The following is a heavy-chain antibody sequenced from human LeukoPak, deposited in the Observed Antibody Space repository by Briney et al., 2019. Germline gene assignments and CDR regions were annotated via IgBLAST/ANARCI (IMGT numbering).Heavy chain of an antibody. V-gene: IGHV4-59*01. Sequence: SETLSLTCTVSGGSISSYYWSCVRQPPGKGLEWIGYVSYSGSTDYNPSLKSRVIISIDTSKNQFSLRLSSVTAAGTAVYYCARENDRYGRIDYWGQGTQVTVSS. D-gene: IGHD5-18*01. CDR3: ARENDRYGRIDY. CDR2: VSYSGST. CDR1: GGSISSYY. J-gene: IGHJ4*02.